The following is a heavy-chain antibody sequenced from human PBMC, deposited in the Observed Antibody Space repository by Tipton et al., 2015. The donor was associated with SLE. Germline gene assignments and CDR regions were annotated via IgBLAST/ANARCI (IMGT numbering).Heavy chain of an antibody. D-gene: IGHD3-3*01. CDR2: ITGSGGLS. Sequence: SLRLSCAASGFTFSSHAMAWVRQAPGKGLEWVATITGSGGLSDHADSVKGRVTISRDNSKNTLSLHMVSLRPEDTAVYYCMKVKDSGVLSGSPFDIWGRGTMVTVSS. J-gene: IGHJ3*02. CDR3: MKVKDSGVLSGSPFDI. CDR1: GFTFSSHA. V-gene: IGHV3-23*01.